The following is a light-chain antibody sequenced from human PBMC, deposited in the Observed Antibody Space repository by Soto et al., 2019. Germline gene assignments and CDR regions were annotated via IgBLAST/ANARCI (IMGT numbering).Light chain of an antibody. Sequence: EIVLTQAPATLSLSPGERATLSCRASQSVSSYLAWYQQKPGQAPRLLIYDASNRATVIPARFSGSWSGTDVTLTTSSLEPEDYALYYCQQGSNSPFFGQGTRLEIK. CDR2: DAS. CDR1: QSVSSY. J-gene: IGKJ5*01. V-gene: IGKV3-11*01. CDR3: QQGSNSPF.